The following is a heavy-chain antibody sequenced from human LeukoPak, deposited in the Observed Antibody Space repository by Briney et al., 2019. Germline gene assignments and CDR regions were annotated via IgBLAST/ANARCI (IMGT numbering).Heavy chain of an antibody. CDR2: IIPIFGTA. CDR1: GGTFSSYA. V-gene: IGHV1-69*13. D-gene: IGHD7-27*01. J-gene: IGHJ3*02. Sequence: EASVKVSCKASGGTFSSYAISWVRQAPGQGLEWMGGIIPIFGTANYAQKFQGRVTITADESTSTAYMELSSLRSEDTAVYYCARASDYLGDAFDIWGQGTMVTVSS. CDR3: ARASDYLGDAFDI.